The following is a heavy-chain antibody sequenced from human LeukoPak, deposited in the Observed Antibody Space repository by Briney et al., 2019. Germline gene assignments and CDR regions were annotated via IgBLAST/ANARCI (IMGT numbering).Heavy chain of an antibody. CDR2: INPNSGGT. D-gene: IGHD3-10*01. Sequence: GASVKVSCKASGYTFTGYYMHWVRQAPGQGLEWMGWINPNSGGTNYAQKFQGRVTMTRDTSISTAYMELSRLRSDDTAVYFCARRGPESYYNNWFDPWGQGTLVTVSS. CDR1: GYTFTGYY. J-gene: IGHJ5*02. V-gene: IGHV1-2*02. CDR3: ARRGPESYYNNWFDP.